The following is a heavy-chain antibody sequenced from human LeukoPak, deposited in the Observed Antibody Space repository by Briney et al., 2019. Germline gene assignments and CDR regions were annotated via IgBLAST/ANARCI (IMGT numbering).Heavy chain of an antibody. CDR3: ARETRAESYYYYYYMDV. J-gene: IGHJ6*03. CDR1: GGSISSSSYY. D-gene: IGHD2-2*01. V-gene: IGHV4-39*07. CDR2: IYYSGST. Sequence: KASETLSLTCTVSGGSISSSSYYWGWIRQPPGKGLEWIGTIYYSGSTYYNPSLKSRVTISVDTSKNQFSLKLSSVTAADTAVYYCARETRAESYYYYYYMDVWGKGTTVTVSS.